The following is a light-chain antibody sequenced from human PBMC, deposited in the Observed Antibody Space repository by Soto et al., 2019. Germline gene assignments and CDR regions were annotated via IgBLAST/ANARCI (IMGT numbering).Light chain of an antibody. Sequence: QSALTQPASVSGSPGQSITISCTGTSSDVGRYNFVSWYQQHPGKAPKLMIYEVSNRPSGVSNRFSGSKSGNSASLTISGLQAEDEADYYCSSYTSNITPYVVFGGGTKVTVL. CDR1: SSDVGRYNF. J-gene: IGLJ2*01. CDR3: SSYTSNITPYVV. CDR2: EVS. V-gene: IGLV2-14*01.